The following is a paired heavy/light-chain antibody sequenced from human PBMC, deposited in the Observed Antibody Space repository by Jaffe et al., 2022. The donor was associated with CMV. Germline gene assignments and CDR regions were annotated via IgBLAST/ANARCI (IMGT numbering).Light chain of an antibody. Sequence: EIVLTQSPATLSLSPGERATLSCRASQSVSSYLAWYQQKPGQAPRLLIYDASNRATGIPARFSGSGSGTDFTLTISSLEPEDFAVYYCQQRSNWTFGQGTKVEIK. CDR3: QQRSNWT. CDR1: QSVSSY. CDR2: DAS. J-gene: IGKJ1*01. V-gene: IGKV3-11*01.
Heavy chain of an antibody. CDR3: ARDFRGDFWSGNPSYYFDY. J-gene: IGHJ4*02. Sequence: QVQLVQSGAEVKKPGASVKVSCKASGYTFTSYGISWVRQAPGQGLEWMGWISAYNGNTNYAQKLQGRVTMTTDTSTSTAYMELRSLRSDDTAVYYCARDFRGDFWSGNPSYYFDYWGQGTLVTVSS. V-gene: IGHV1-18*01. CDR2: ISAYNGNT. D-gene: IGHD3-3*01. CDR1: GYTFTSYG.